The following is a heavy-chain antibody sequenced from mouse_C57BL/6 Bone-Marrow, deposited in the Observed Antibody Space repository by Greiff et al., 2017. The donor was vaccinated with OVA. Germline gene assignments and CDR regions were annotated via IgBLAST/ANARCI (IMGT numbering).Heavy chain of an antibody. V-gene: IGHV1-72*01. CDR3: ARSPLNYYGSSYSLDY. CDR1: GYTFTSYW. D-gene: IGHD1-1*01. J-gene: IGHJ2*01. Sequence: QVQLQQSGAELVKPGASVKLSCKASGYTFTSYWMHWVKQRPGRGLEWIGRIDPNSGGTKYNEKFKSKATLTVDKPSSTAYMQLSSLTSEDSAVYYCARSPLNYYGSSYSLDYWGQGTTLTVSS. CDR2: IDPNSGGT.